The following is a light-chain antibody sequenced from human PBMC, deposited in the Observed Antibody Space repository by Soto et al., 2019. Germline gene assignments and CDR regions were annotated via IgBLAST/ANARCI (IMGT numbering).Light chain of an antibody. CDR1: HSFSSSY. J-gene: IGKJ1*01. CDR2: GAS. V-gene: IGKV3-20*01. Sequence: EIVLTQSPGTLSLSPGEGATLSCRASHSFSSSYLAWYQQKPGQAPRLLIYGASSRATGIPDRFSGSGSGTDFTLTISRLEPEDFAVYYCQQYGSSPWTFGQGTKVDI. CDR3: QQYGSSPWT.